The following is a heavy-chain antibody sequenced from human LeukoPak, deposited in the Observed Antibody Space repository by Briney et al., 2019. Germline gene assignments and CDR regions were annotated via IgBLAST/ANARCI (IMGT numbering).Heavy chain of an antibody. CDR1: GGTFSSYA. Sequence: SVKVSCKASGGTFSSYAISWVRQAPGQGLEWMGGIIPIFGTANYAQKFQGRVTITADESTSTAYMELSSLRSEDTAVYYCARCTVTPPRYYFGMDVWGQGTTVTVSS. D-gene: IGHD4-17*01. CDR2: IIPIFGTA. J-gene: IGHJ6*02. V-gene: IGHV1-69*13. CDR3: ARCTVTPPRYYFGMDV.